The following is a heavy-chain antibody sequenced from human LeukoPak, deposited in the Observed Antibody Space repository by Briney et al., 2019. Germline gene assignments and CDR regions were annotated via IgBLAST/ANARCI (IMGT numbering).Heavy chain of an antibody. Sequence: PGGSLRLSRAASGFTLSSNYMSWVRQAPGKGLEWVSVIYSGGNTYYADSVKGRVTISRDNSKNTQYLQMTSLRAEDTAVYYCARGATPRCDYCGQGTLVTVSS. D-gene: IGHD5-12*01. J-gene: IGHJ4*02. CDR3: ARGATPRCDY. CDR1: GFTLSSNY. CDR2: IYSGGNT. V-gene: IGHV3-66*01.